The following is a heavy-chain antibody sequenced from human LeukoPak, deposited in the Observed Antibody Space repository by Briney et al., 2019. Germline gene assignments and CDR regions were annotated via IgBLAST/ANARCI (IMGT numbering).Heavy chain of an antibody. D-gene: IGHD2-15*01. CDR2: IKQDESEK. V-gene: IGHV3-7*01. J-gene: IGHJ4*02. CDR3: ARAGVMVVTATNFDY. CDR1: GFTFSSYW. Sequence: PVGSLRLSCAASGFTFSSYWMSWLRPAPGKGREWVANIKQDESEKYYVDSVKGRFTISRDNAKNSLFLQMNSLRAEDTAVYYCARAGVMVVTATNFDYWGQGTLVTVSS.